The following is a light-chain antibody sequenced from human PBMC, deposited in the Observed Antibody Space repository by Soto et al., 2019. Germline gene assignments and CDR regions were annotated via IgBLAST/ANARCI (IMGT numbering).Light chain of an antibody. CDR3: WSYDSSLSAFHV. CDR2: GNS. J-gene: IGLJ7*01. CDR1: SSNIGAGYD. V-gene: IGLV1-40*01. Sequence: QSVLTQPPSVSGAPGQRVTISCTGSSSNIGAGYDVHWYQQLPGTAPKLLIYGNSNRPSGVPDRFSGSKSGTSASLAITGLQADDEADYYCWSYDSSLSAFHVFGGGTQLTVL.